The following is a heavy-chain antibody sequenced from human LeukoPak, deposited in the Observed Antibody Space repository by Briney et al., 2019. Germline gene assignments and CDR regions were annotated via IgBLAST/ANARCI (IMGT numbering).Heavy chain of an antibody. CDR1: GFTFRAYI. Sequence: PGRSLRLSCAASGFTFRAYIMHWVRQAPGKGLEWVAVITSDGTNEYYADAVKGRFTISRDNAKNSLYLQMNSLRAEDTALYYCAKDKSHSSWTSRFYYYAMDVWGQGTTVTVSS. CDR3: AKDKSHSSWTSRFYYYAMDV. J-gene: IGHJ6*02. D-gene: IGHD6-13*01. V-gene: IGHV3-30-3*01. CDR2: ITSDGTNE.